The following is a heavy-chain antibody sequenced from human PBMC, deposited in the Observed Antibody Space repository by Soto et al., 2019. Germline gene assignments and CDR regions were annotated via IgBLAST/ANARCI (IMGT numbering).Heavy chain of an antibody. CDR1: GFTFSSYA. CDR3: AKDLWLSSIMITFGEDVQNY. D-gene: IGHD3-16*01. J-gene: IGHJ4*02. CDR2: ISGSGGST. Sequence: EVQLLESGGGLVQPGRSLRLSCAASGFTFSSYAMSWVRQAPGKGLEWVSAISGSGGSTYYADSVKGRFTISRDNSKNTLYLQMNSLRAEDTAVYYCAKDLWLSSIMITFGEDVQNYWGQGTLVTVSS. V-gene: IGHV3-23*01.